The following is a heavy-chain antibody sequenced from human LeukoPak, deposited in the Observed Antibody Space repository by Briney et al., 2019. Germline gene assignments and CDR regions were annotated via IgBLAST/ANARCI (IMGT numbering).Heavy chain of an antibody. Sequence: SVKVSCKASGGTFSSYAISWVRQAPGQGLEWMGGIIPIFGTANYAQKFQGRVTITADESTSTAYMELSSLRSEDTAVYYCTIVDTAMVDYFDYWGLGTLVTVSS. D-gene: IGHD5-18*01. CDR2: IIPIFGTA. J-gene: IGHJ4*02. CDR1: GGTFSSYA. CDR3: TIVDTAMVDYFDY. V-gene: IGHV1-69*13.